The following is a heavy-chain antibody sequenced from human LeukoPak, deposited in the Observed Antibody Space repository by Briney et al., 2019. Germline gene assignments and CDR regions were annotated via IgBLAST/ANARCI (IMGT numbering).Heavy chain of an antibody. Sequence: SVKVSCKASGGTFSSYAISWVRQAPGQGLEWMGRIIPILGIANYAQKFQGRATITADKSTSTAYMELSSLRSEDTAVYYCARVAVEGYNWFDPWGQGTLVTVSS. CDR2: IIPILGIA. CDR3: ARVAVEGYNWFDP. D-gene: IGHD6-19*01. V-gene: IGHV1-69*04. J-gene: IGHJ5*02. CDR1: GGTFSSYA.